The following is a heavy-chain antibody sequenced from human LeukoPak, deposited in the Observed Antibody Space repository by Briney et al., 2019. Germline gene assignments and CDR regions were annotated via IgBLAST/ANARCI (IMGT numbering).Heavy chain of an antibody. CDR3: ARGRYCYDSSGNMIDY. Sequence: GSSVKVSCKASGGTFSSYAISWVRQAPGQGLEWMGRIIPIFGTANYAQKFQGRVTITTDESTSTAYMELSGLRSEDTAVYYCARGRYCYDSSGNMIDYWGQGTLVTVSS. CDR1: GGTFSSYA. D-gene: IGHD3-22*01. V-gene: IGHV1-69*05. CDR2: IIPIFGTA. J-gene: IGHJ4*02.